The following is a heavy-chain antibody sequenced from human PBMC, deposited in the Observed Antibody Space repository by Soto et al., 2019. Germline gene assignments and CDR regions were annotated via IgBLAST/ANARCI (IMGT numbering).Heavy chain of an antibody. CDR2: INPYNGNT. J-gene: IGHJ4*02. V-gene: IGHV1-18*01. Sequence: QVQLVQSGAEVKKPGASVKVSCKASGYTFTSYGISWVRQAPGQGLEWMGWINPYNGNTNYAQKPQGRVTMTTDTSTNAAYMELRSLRSYDTAVYYCARDWFGIDYWGQGTLVTVSS. D-gene: IGHD3-16*01. CDR3: ARDWFGIDY. CDR1: GYTFTSYG.